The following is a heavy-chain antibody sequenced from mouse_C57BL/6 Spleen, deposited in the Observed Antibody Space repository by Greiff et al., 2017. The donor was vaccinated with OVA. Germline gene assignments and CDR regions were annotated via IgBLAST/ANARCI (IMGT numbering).Heavy chain of an antibody. V-gene: IGHV1-69*01. J-gene: IGHJ4*01. Sequence: QVQLQQPGAELVMPGASVKLSCKASGYTFTSYWMHWVKQRPGQGLEWIGEIDPSDSYTNYNQKFKGKSTLTVDKSSSTAYMQLSSLTSEDSAVYYCARTYYNGSSRYAMDYWGQGTSVTVSS. CDR3: ARTYYNGSSRYAMDY. D-gene: IGHD1-1*01. CDR1: GYTFTSYW. CDR2: IDPSDSYT.